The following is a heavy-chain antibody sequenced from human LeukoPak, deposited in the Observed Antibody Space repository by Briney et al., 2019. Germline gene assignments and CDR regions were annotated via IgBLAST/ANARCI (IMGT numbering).Heavy chain of an antibody. CDR3: ARNQDYGVYNSVGAFDI. J-gene: IGHJ3*02. D-gene: IGHD4-17*01. CDR2: IWYDGSKK. V-gene: IGHV3-33*01. CDR1: GFTFSSYG. Sequence: GGSLRLSCAASGFTFSSYGMHWVRQAPGKGLEWVAVIWYDGSKKYYADSVKGRFTISRDNSKNTLYLQMNSLRAEDTAVYYCARNQDYGVYNSVGAFDIWGQGTMVTVSS.